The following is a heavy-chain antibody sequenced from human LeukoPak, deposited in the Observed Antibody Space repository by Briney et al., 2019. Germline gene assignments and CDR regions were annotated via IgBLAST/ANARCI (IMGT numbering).Heavy chain of an antibody. Sequence: KPSETLSLTCTVSGGSISSGGYYWSWIRQHPGKGLEWIGYIYYSGSTYYNPSLKSRITISVDTSKNQFSLKLSSVTAADTAVYYCARGWFEELYYFDYWGQGTLVTVSS. CDR2: IYYSGST. J-gene: IGHJ4*02. CDR1: GGSISSGGYY. CDR3: ARGWFEELYYFDY. D-gene: IGHD3-10*01. V-gene: IGHV4-31*03.